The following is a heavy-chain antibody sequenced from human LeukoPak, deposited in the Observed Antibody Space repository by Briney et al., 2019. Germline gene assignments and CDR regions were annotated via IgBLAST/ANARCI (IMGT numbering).Heavy chain of an antibody. V-gene: IGHV4-38-2*01. Sequence: SETLSLTCVVSGYSISSGDYWGWIRQPPGKGLEWIGSIYHGGSTYNNPSLKSRVTISVDTSKNQFSLKLSSVTAADTAVYYCARSPYYFDSSGYHGAYYFDYWGQGTLVTVSS. CDR2: IYHGGST. CDR1: GYSISSGDY. CDR3: ARSPYYFDSSGYHGAYYFDY. J-gene: IGHJ4*02. D-gene: IGHD3-22*01.